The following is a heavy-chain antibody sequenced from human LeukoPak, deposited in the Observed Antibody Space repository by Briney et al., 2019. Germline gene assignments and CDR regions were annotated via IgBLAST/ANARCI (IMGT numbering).Heavy chain of an antibody. CDR2: IYYSGST. V-gene: IGHV4-59*12. CDR1: GGSISSYY. CDR3: ARGFGTAAYFDY. J-gene: IGHJ4*02. D-gene: IGHD6-13*01. Sequence: PSETLSLTCTVSGGSISSYYWSWIRQPPGKGLEWIGYIYYSGSTNYNPSLKSRVTISVDTSKNQFSLKLSSVTAADTAVYYCARGFGTAAYFDYWGQGTLVTVSS.